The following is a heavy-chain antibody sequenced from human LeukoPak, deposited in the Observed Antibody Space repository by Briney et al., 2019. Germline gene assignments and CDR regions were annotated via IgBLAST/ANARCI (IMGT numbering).Heavy chain of an antibody. D-gene: IGHD2-15*01. CDR2: IFYTGNA. Sequence: SETLSLTCSVSGGSISGYHWNWIRQSPGKGLQWIANIFYTGNADYNPSLRSRVAISLDTSKNKVSLILISVTAADTAIYYCARRTYCSGGRCYGEYWFDPWGPGILVTVSS. V-gene: IGHV4-59*08. CDR1: GGSISGYH. CDR3: ARRTYCSGGRCYGEYWFDP. J-gene: IGHJ5*02.